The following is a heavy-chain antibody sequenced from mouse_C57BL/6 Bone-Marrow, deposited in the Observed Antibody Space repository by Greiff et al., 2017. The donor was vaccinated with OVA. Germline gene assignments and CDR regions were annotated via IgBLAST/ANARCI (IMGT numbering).Heavy chain of an antibody. Sequence: VQLQQSGAELARPGASVKLSCKASGYTFTSYGISWVKQRTGQGLEWIGEIYPRSGNTYYNEKFKGKATLTADTSSSTAYMQLSSLTSEDSAVYYCARRGDEGAYAMDYWGQGTSVTVSS. CDR3: ARRGDEGAYAMDY. CDR2: IYPRSGNT. CDR1: GYTFTSYG. V-gene: IGHV1-81*01. J-gene: IGHJ4*01.